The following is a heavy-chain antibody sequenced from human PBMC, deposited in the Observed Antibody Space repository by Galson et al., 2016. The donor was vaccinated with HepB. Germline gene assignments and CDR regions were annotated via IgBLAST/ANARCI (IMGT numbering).Heavy chain of an antibody. D-gene: IGHD6-6*01. CDR3: ATFEYSSPSVLDN. CDR2: VDPEDGKT. Sequence: VKVSCKVSGYTFTDYYMHWVQQAPGKGLEWMGLVDPEDGKTIYAEKFQGGVTITADTSTDTAYMELSSLRSGDTAVYYCATFEYSSPSVLDNWGQGTLAPVPS. CDR1: GYTFTDYY. J-gene: IGHJ4*02. V-gene: IGHV1-69-2*01.